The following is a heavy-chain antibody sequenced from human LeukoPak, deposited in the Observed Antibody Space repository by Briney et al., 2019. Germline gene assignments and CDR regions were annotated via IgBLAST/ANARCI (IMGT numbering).Heavy chain of an antibody. J-gene: IGHJ4*02. CDR2: IKQDGSEK. V-gene: IGHV3-7*05. CDR3: ARDYGPLR. Sequence: GGSLRLSCAASGFTFSDYYMSWIRQAPGKGLEWVANIKQDGSEKYYVDSVKGRFTISRDNAKNSLYLQMNSLRAEDTAVYYCARDYGPLRWGQGTLVTVSS. CDR1: GFTFSDYY. D-gene: IGHD4-17*01.